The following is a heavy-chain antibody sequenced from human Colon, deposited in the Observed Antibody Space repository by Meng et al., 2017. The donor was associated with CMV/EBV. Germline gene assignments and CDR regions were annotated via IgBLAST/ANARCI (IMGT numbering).Heavy chain of an antibody. D-gene: IGHD3-10*01. CDR2: ISGAGTAT. J-gene: IGHJ4*02. Sequence: GESLKISCEVSGFNFRSSAMSWVRQAPGKGLEWVSSISGAGTATFYADSVKGRFTISRDTPKNTLFLQLNSLRAEDTAVYYCARGVTAAGQRHYFDHWGQGTQVTVSS. CDR1: GFNFRSSA. V-gene: IGHV3-23*01. CDR3: ARGVTAAGQRHYFDH.